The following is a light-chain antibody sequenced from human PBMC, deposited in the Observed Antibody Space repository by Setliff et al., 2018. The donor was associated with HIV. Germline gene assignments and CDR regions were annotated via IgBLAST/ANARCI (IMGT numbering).Light chain of an antibody. CDR3: QVWDSSSDHPYV. V-gene: IGLV3-21*04. Sequence: ELTQPPSVSVAPGKTARITCGGNNIGSKSVHWYQQKPGQAPVLVISYDSDRPSGIPERFSGSNSGNTATLTISRVEAGDEADYYCQVWDSSSDHPYVFGTGTKAT. CDR2: YDS. CDR1: NIGSKS. J-gene: IGLJ1*01.